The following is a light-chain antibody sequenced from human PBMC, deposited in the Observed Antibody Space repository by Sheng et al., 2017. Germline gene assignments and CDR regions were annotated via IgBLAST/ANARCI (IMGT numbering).Light chain of an antibody. J-gene: IGLJ2*01. Sequence: QSVLTQPPSVSAAPGQKVTISCSGSSSNIGNNYVSWYQQLPGTAPKLLIYDNNKRPSGIPDRFSGSKSGTSATLGITGLQTGDEADYYCGTWDSSLSPFGGGTKLTVL. CDR3: GTWDSSLSP. CDR1: SSNIGNNY. V-gene: IGLV1-51*01. CDR2: DNN.